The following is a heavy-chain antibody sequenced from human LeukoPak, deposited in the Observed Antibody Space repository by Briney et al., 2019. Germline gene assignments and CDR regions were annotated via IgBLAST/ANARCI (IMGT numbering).Heavy chain of an antibody. CDR2: IIPIFGTA. Sequence: SVKVSCKASGGTFSSYAISWVRQAPGQGLEWMGGIIPIFGTANYAQKFQGRVTITADESTSTAYMELSSLRSEDTAVYYCASPDILTGYNDALDIWGQGTMVTVSS. CDR1: GGTFSSYA. V-gene: IGHV1-69*13. J-gene: IGHJ3*02. CDR3: ASPDILTGYNDALDI. D-gene: IGHD3-9*01.